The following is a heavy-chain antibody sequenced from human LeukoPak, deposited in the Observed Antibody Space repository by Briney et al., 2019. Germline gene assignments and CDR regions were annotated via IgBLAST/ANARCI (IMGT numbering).Heavy chain of an antibody. D-gene: IGHD2-15*01. J-gene: IGHJ4*02. V-gene: IGHV4-34*01. CDR2: INHSGST. CDR3: ARDPGYCSGSSCYGLGPEGY. Sequence: SETLSLTCAVYGGSFSGYYWSWIRQPPGKGLEWIGEINHSGSTNYNPSLKSRVTISVDTSKNQFSLRLSSVTAADTAVYYCARDPGYCSGSSCYGLGPEGYWGQGTLVTVSS. CDR1: GGSFSGYY.